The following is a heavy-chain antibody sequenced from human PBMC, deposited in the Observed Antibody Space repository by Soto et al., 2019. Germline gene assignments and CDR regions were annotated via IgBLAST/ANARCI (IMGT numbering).Heavy chain of an antibody. CDR3: ASHFVTRGYGAFDI. CDR2: IFHKGDT. J-gene: IGHJ3*02. V-gene: IGHV4-4*02. D-gene: IGHD2-15*01. CDR1: GESVSSKHW. Sequence: QVVLQESGPGLVKASGTLSLTCALSGESVSSKHWWTWVRQTPGKRLEWIGEIFHKGDTNYNSFLRSRVTMSIDKSRNQVSLTLTSVTAADTAVYYFASHFVTRGYGAFDIWGQGTGVTVFS.